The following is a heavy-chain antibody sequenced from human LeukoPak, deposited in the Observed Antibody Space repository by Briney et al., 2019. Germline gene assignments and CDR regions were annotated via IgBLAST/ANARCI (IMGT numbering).Heavy chain of an antibody. CDR3: ARGAREWWLPYYYGMDV. CDR2: IIPIFGTA. D-gene: IGHD2-15*01. V-gene: IGHV1-69*15. CDR1: GGTFSSYA. J-gene: IGHJ6*02. Sequence: SVMVSCKASGGTFSSYAISWVRQAPGQGLEWMGRIIPIFGTANYAQKFQGRVTITADETTSTAYMELSSLRSEDTAVYYCARGAREWWLPYYYGMDVWGQGTTVTVSS.